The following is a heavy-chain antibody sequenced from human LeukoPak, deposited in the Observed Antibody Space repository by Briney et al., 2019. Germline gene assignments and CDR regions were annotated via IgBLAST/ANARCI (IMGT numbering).Heavy chain of an antibody. CDR2: ISYDGSNK. Sequence: QPGGSLRLSCAASGFTFSRYDMRGVRQAPGKGVGWGADISYDGSNKYYAASLKGRFTISRDNSNNTLYLQMNSLRAEDTAVYYCVRPQPFEEYSTFLNWFDPCGQGTLVTVSS. V-gene: IGHV3-30*04. J-gene: IGHJ5*02. CDR3: VRPQPFEEYSTFLNWFDP. D-gene: IGHD6-6*01. CDR1: GFTFSRYD.